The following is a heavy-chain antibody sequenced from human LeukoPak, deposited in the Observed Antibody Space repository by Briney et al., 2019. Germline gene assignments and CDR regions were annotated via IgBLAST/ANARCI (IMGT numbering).Heavy chain of an antibody. V-gene: IGHV3-53*01. CDR2: IYSGGST. D-gene: IGHD2/OR15-2a*01. J-gene: IGHJ4*02. Sequence: GGSLRLSCAASGFTFTNYAMNWVRQAPGKGLEWVSVIYSGGSTYYADSVKGRFTISRDNSKNTLYLQMNSLRAEDTAVYYCARNKDYWGQGTLVTVSS. CDR1: GFTFTNYA. CDR3: ARNKDY.